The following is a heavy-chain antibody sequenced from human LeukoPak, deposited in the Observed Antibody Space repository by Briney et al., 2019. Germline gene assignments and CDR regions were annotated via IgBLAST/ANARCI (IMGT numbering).Heavy chain of an antibody. Sequence: SETLSLTCTVSGGSISSSSYYWGWIRQPPGKGLERIGSIYYSGSTYYNPSLKSRVTISVDTSKNQFSLKLSSVTAADTAVYYCARHGRFLEWLFRTPSNAFDIWGQGTMVTVSS. D-gene: IGHD3-3*01. CDR2: IYYSGST. CDR3: ARHGRFLEWLFRTPSNAFDI. V-gene: IGHV4-39*01. CDR1: GGSISSSSYY. J-gene: IGHJ3*02.